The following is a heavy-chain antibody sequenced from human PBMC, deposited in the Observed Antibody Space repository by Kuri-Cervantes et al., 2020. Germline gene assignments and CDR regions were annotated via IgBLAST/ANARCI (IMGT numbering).Heavy chain of an antibody. J-gene: IGHJ6*03. D-gene: IGHD1-26*01. CDR1: GYTFTGYY. V-gene: IGHV1-69*05. CDR3: AKGQPIVGPTGYYFMDV. Sequence: SVKVSCKASGYTFTGYYMHWLRQAPGQGLEWMGGIIPMFGTKNYAQKFQDRVSITTDESTSTAYMELSSLRSEDSALYYCAKGQPIVGPTGYYFMDVWGKGTTVTVSS. CDR2: IIPMFGTK.